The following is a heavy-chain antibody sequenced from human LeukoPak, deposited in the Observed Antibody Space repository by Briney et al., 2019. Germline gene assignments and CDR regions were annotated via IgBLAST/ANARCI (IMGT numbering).Heavy chain of an antibody. D-gene: IGHD6-13*01. CDR2: IYYSGST. Sequence: PGGSLRLSCAASGFTFSSYEMNWVRQPPGKGLEWIGSIYYSGSTYFNPSLKSRVTISVDTSKYQFSLKLNSVTAADTAVYYCARHVRKRGIAAAGSPGWFDPWGQGTLVTVSS. V-gene: IGHV4-39*01. CDR3: ARHVRKRGIAAAGSPGWFDP. CDR1: GFTFSSYE. J-gene: IGHJ5*02.